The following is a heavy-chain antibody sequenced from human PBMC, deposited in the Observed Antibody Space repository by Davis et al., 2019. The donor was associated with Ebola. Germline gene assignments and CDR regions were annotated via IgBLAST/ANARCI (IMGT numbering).Heavy chain of an antibody. CDR2: ISSSGSTI. J-gene: IGHJ6*02. D-gene: IGHD2-8*02. Sequence: GESLKISCAASGFTFSDYYMSWIRQAPGKGLEWVSYISSSGSTIYYADSVKGRFTISRDNAKSSLYLQMNSLRAEDTAVYYCARGLYWPNYYYYGMDVWGQGITVTVSS. CDR1: GFTFSDYY. CDR3: ARGLYWPNYYYYGMDV. V-gene: IGHV3-11*01.